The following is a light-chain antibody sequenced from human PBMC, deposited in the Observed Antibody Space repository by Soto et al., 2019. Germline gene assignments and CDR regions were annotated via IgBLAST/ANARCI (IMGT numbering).Light chain of an antibody. V-gene: IGKV3-15*01. J-gene: IGKJ1*01. Sequence: EIVLTQSPATLSVSPGERATLSCRASQSVTNNLAWYQRRPGQSPRLIIYAASSRATGIPARFSGSGSGTEFTLTISSLQSEDFAVYYCQQYNNWPPWTFGQGTRVDIK. CDR1: QSVTNN. CDR3: QQYNNWPPWT. CDR2: AAS.